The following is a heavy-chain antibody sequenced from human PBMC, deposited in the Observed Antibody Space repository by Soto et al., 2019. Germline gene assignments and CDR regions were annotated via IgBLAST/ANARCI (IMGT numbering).Heavy chain of an antibody. V-gene: IGHV1-18*01. CDR2: ISAYNGNT. J-gene: IGHJ3*02. D-gene: IGHD2-8*01. Sequence: QVQLVQSGAEVKKPGASVKVSCKASGYTFTSYGISWVRQAPGQGLEWMGWISAYNGNTNYAQKRQGRVTMTTDTSTSTAYMVLTSLRSDDTAVYYCARLRYYCTNGVCYTRAFDIWGQGTMVTVSS. CDR1: GYTFTSYG. CDR3: ARLRYYCTNGVCYTRAFDI.